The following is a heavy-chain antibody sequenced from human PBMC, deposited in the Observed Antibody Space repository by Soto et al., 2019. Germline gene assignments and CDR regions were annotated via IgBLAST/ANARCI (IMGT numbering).Heavy chain of an antibody. CDR2: ISGSGGST. CDR3: AKVLRFLEWLPDYYYYMDV. J-gene: IGHJ6*03. Sequence: GGSLSLSCAASGFTFSSYAMSWVRQAPGEGLEWVSAISGSGGSTYYADSVKGRFTISRDNSKNTLYLQMNSLRAEDTAVYYCAKVLRFLEWLPDYYYYMDVWGKGTTVTVSS. CDR1: GFTFSSYA. V-gene: IGHV3-23*01. D-gene: IGHD3-3*01.